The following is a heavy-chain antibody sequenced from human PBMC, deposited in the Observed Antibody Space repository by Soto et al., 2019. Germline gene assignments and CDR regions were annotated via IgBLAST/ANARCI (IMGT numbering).Heavy chain of an antibody. CDR1: GGSVSSGSYY. D-gene: IGHD3-10*01. V-gene: IGHV4-61*01. Sequence: ETLSLTCTVSGGSVSSGSYYWSWIRQPPGKGLEWIGYIYYSGSTNYNPSLKSRVTISVDTSKNQFSLKLSSVTAADTAVYYCARADTMVRGVITFDYWGQGTLVTVSS. CDR2: IYYSGST. CDR3: ARADTMVRGVITFDY. J-gene: IGHJ4*02.